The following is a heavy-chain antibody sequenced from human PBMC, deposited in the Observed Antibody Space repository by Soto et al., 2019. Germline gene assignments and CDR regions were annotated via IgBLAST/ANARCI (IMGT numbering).Heavy chain of an antibody. J-gene: IGHJ4*02. Sequence: ASVLQCQSCTVSGGNVVSGGDYGSWIRQPPGKGREWIGYIYYSGSTNYNPSLKSRVTISVDTSKNQFSLKLSSVTAAYTAVYYCATNGYSMSYWGQGTLVTGSS. CDR3: ATNGYSMSY. V-gene: IGHV4-61*08. CDR1: GGNVVSGGDY. CDR2: IYYSGST. D-gene: IGHD6-13*01.